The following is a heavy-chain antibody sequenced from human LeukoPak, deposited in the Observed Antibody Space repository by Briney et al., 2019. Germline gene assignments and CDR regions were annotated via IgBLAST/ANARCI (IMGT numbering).Heavy chain of an antibody. D-gene: IGHD2-21*01. Sequence: GGSLRLSCAASGFTFDNYAMHWVRQVPGKGLEWVSGISWNSNSTDYADSVKGRFTISRDNAKNSLYLEMNSLRAEDMAFYYCVKVSYSSAGAEYFHLWGQGTLVTVSS. V-gene: IGHV3-9*03. J-gene: IGHJ1*01. CDR3: VKVSYSSAGAEYFHL. CDR2: ISWNSNST. CDR1: GFTFDNYA.